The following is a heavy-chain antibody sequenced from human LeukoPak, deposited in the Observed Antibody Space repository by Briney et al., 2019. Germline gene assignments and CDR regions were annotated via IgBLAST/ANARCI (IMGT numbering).Heavy chain of an antibody. CDR2: IYHSGST. Sequence: SETLSLTCSVSGGSVTTGTYHWAWIRQPPGKGLEWIGSIYHSGSTYYNPSLKSRVTISVDTSKNQFSLKLNSVTAADTAVYYCAREGAGVHTLDYWGQGTLVTVSS. D-gene: IGHD1-26*01. J-gene: IGHJ4*02. CDR1: GGSVTTGTYH. CDR3: AREGAGVHTLDY. V-gene: IGHV4-39*07.